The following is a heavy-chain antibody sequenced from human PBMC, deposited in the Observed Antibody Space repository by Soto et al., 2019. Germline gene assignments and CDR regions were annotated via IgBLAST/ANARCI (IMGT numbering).Heavy chain of an antibody. D-gene: IGHD2-8*01. J-gene: IGHJ6*02. CDR1: CGSIISYY. Sequence: SETLSRTCTVSCGSIISYYWMWIRQPAGKGLEWIGRIYTSGSTNYNPSLKSRVTMSVDTSKNQFSLKLSSVTAADTAVYYCARDGVGGRPPYYYYGMDVWGQGTTVTVSS. V-gene: IGHV4-4*07. CDR2: IYTSGST. CDR3: ARDGVGGRPPYYYYGMDV.